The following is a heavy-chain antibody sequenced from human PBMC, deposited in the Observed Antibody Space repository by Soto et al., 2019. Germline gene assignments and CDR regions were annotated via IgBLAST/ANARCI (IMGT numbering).Heavy chain of an antibody. V-gene: IGHV4-39*01. D-gene: IGHD3-10*01. CDR1: GRSISSGGYY. CDR2: IYSSGST. J-gene: IGHJ4*02. CDR3: ARRGSGSYSDY. Sequence: PSETLSLTCTVSGRSISSGGYYCSWIRQHPGKGLEWIGYIYSSGSTYYNPSLKNRVTISVDTSKNQFSLKLSSVTAADTAVYYCARRGSGSYSDYWGQGTLVTVSS.